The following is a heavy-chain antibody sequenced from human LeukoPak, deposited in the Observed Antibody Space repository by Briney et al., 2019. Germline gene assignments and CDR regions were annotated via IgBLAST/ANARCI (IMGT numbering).Heavy chain of an antibody. CDR3: ARDYYDFWSGYYRERYYYYMDV. CDR2: TYYMSKWYN. Sequence: SQTLSLTCAISGDSVSSNSAAWNWIRQSPSRGLEWLGRTYYMSKWYNDYAVSVKSRITINPDTSKNQFSLQLNSVTPEDTALYYCARDYYDFWSGYYRERYYYYMDVWGKGTTVTVSS. CDR1: GDSVSSNSAA. J-gene: IGHJ6*03. D-gene: IGHD3-3*01. V-gene: IGHV6-1*01.